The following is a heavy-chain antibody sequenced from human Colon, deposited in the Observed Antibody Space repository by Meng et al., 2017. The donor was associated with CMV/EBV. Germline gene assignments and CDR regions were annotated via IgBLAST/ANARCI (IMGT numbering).Heavy chain of an antibody. CDR3: AREGYCGSTSCHIID. CDR1: GFTFNTYT. D-gene: IGHD2-2*01. J-gene: IGHJ4*02. CDR2: ISSREAYI. Sequence: QLVESGGGLVKPGGSLRLSCSASGFTFNTYTLSWVRQAPGKGLEWVSSISSREAYIFYSDSVKGRFTVSRDNAENSVYLQMSSLRGEDTGIYYCAREGYCGSTSCHIIDWGLGTLVTVSS. V-gene: IGHV3-21*02.